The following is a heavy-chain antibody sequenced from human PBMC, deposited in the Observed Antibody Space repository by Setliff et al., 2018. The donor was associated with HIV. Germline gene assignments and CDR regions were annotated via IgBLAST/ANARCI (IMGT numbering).Heavy chain of an antibody. CDR3: ARHVILLEWLSYFYMDV. CDR2: ISYSGHI. V-gene: IGHV4-39*01. D-gene: IGHD6-19*01. J-gene: IGHJ6*03. CDR1: GGSISSSNYY. Sequence: SETLSLTCTVSGGSISSSNYYWGWIRQPPGKGLEWIGAISYSGHIYFNSSLKSRVTIYLDTSKRQLSLRLTSVTAADTAVYHCARHVILLEWLSYFYMDVWGKGATVTVSS.